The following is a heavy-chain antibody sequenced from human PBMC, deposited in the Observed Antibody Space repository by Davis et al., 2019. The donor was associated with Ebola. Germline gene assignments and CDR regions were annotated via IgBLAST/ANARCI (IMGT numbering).Heavy chain of an antibody. D-gene: IGHD6-13*01. CDR1: GGSISSSSYY. V-gene: IGHV4-39*01. J-gene: IGHJ5*02. Sequence: SETLSLTCTVSGGSISSSSYYWGWIRQPPGKGLEWIGSIYYSGSTYYNPSLKSRVTISVDTSKNQFFLKLSSVTAADTAVYYCARDRIAAATGGFDPWGQGTLVTVSS. CDR2: IYYSGST. CDR3: ARDRIAAATGGFDP.